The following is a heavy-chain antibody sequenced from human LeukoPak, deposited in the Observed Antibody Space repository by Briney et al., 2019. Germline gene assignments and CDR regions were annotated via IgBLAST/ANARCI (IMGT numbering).Heavy chain of an antibody. CDR3: ARGGYSYAVPLLY. J-gene: IGHJ4*02. Sequence: PSETLSLTCAVSGYTISSGYYWGWIRQPPGKGLEWIGSNYHSGSTYYNPSLKSRVTISVDTSKNQFSLKLSSVTAADTAVYYCARGGYSYAVPLLYWGQGTLVTVSS. CDR1: GYTISSGYY. CDR2: NYHSGST. D-gene: IGHD5-18*01. V-gene: IGHV4-38-2*01.